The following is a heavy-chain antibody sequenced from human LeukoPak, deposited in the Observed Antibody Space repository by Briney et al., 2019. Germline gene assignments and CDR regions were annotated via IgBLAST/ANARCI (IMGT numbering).Heavy chain of an antibody. CDR3: ARDPYYYDSGGYYI. Sequence: SVKVSCKASGGTFSSYAISWVRQAPGQGLEWMGGIIPIFGTANYAQKFQGRVTITTDESTSTAYMELSSLRSEDTAVYYCARDPYYYDSGGYYIWGQGTLVTVSS. CDR2: IIPIFGTA. J-gene: IGHJ4*02. D-gene: IGHD3-22*01. CDR1: GGTFSSYA. V-gene: IGHV1-69*05.